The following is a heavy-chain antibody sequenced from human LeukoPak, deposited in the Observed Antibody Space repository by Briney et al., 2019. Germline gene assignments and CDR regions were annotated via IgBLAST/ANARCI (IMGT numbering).Heavy chain of an antibody. D-gene: IGHD6-13*01. J-gene: IGHJ4*02. Sequence: GGSLRLSCAASRFTFSSYGMHWVRQAPGKGLEWVAFIRYDGSNKYYADSVKGRFTISRDNSKNTLYLQMNSLRAEDTAVYYCAKWWGPGYSSSWYRASYFDYWGQGTLVTVSS. CDR3: AKWWGPGYSSSWYRASYFDY. CDR2: IRYDGSNK. V-gene: IGHV3-30*02. CDR1: RFTFSSYG.